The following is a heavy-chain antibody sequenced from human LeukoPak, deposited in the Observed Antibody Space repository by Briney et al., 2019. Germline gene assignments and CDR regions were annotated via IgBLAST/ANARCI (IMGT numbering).Heavy chain of an antibody. J-gene: IGHJ4*02. D-gene: IGHD2-2*01. V-gene: IGHV1-69*04. Sequence: SVKVSCKASGGTFSSYAISWVRQAPGQGLEWMGRIIPILGIANYAQKFQGRVTITADKSTSTAYMELSSLRSEDPAVYYCARDGVVPAAGFSYWGQGTLVTVSS. CDR1: GGTFSSYA. CDR3: ARDGVVPAAGFSY. CDR2: IIPILGIA.